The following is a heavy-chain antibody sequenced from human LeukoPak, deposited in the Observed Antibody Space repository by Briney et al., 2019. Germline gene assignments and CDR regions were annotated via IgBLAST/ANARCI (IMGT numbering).Heavy chain of an antibody. V-gene: IGHV3-74*01. CDR2: INADGSTA. Sequence: GGSLRLSCAASGFTFCNSWVHWVRQAPGKGLVRVSLINADGSTATYADSVKGRFTISRDNARNTLSLQMNSLTIEDTAVYYCVVVVEPPDSDGFDVWGQGTMITVSS. CDR1: GFTFCNSW. D-gene: IGHD1-14*01. CDR3: VVVVEPPDSDGFDV. J-gene: IGHJ3*01.